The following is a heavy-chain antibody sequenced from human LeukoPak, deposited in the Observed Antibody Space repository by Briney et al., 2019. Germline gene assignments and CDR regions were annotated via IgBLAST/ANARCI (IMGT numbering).Heavy chain of an antibody. CDR2: ISGSGGST. CDR3: AKVGRSGWPYYMDV. V-gene: IGHV3-23*01. Sequence: GGSLRLSCAASGFTFSSYAMSWVRQAPGKGLEWVSPISGSGGSTYYADSVKGRFTISRDNSKNTLYLQMNSLRAEDTAAYYCAKVGRSGWPYYMDVWGKETTVTVSS. J-gene: IGHJ6*03. CDR1: GFTFSSYA. D-gene: IGHD6-19*01.